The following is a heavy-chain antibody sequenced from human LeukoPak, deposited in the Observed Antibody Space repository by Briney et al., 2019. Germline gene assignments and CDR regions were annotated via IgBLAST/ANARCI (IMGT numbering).Heavy chain of an antibody. CDR2: IYGGGRT. V-gene: IGHV3-53*01. CDR3: ASLTPYKRNDWGSNI. J-gene: IGHJ3*02. D-gene: IGHD1-1*01. Sequence: GGSLRLSCAASGLAVSNKYLTWVRQAPGKGLEWVSLIYGGGRTTYADSVKGRFTISRDNFKNTLYLQMSSLRVEDTAVYYCASLTPYKRNDWGSNIWGQGTVVTVSS. CDR1: GLAVSNKY.